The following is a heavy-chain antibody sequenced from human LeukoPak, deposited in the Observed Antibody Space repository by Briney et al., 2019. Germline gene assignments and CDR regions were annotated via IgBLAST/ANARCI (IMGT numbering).Heavy chain of an antibody. V-gene: IGHV3-23*01. J-gene: IGHJ3*02. D-gene: IGHD2-21*02. Sequence: GRSLRLSCAASGFTFSSYGMHWVRQAPGKGLEWVSGMTGSGNYIFYADSVKGRFTISRDNSKNTLFLQMNNLRVEDTAVYYCATRPAYCGGDCWGAYNIWGQGTVVTVSS. CDR1: GFTFSSYG. CDR3: ATRPAYCGGDCWGAYNI. CDR2: MTGSGNYI.